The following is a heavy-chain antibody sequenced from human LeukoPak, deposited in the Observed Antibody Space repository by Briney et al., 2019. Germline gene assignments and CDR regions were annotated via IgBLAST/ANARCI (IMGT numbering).Heavy chain of an antibody. CDR1: GFTFISYG. J-gene: IGHJ6*03. CDR2: IRYDGSNK. CDR3: AKGRDSSGYYLGYYYYMDV. Sequence: SGGSLRLSCAASGFTFISYGMHWVRQAPGKGLEWVAFIRYDGSNKYYADSVKGRFTIPRDNSKNTLYLQMNSLRAEDTAVYYCAKGRDSSGYYLGYYYYMDVWGKGTTVTVSS. V-gene: IGHV3-30*02. D-gene: IGHD3-22*01.